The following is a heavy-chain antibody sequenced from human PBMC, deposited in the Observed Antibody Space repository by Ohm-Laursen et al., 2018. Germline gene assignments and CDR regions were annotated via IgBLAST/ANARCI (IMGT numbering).Heavy chain of an antibody. CDR1: GFTFSSYA. J-gene: IGHJ4*02. D-gene: IGHD3-10*01. CDR3: AKDQKSMVRGVPEYYFDY. Sequence: SLRLSCSASGFTFSSYAMSWVRQAPGKGLEWVSAISGSGGSIYYADSVKGRFTISRDNSKNTLYLQMNSLRAEDTAVYYCAKDQKSMVRGVPEYYFDYWGQGTLVTVSS. V-gene: IGHV3-23*01. CDR2: ISGSGGSI.